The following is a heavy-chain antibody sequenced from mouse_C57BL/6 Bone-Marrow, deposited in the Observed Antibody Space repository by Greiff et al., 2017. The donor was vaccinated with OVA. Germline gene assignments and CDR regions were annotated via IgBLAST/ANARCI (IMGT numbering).Heavy chain of an antibody. CDR3: ATQRWITTVVEDFDY. J-gene: IGHJ2*01. D-gene: IGHD1-1*01. CDR2: IDPSDSYT. Sequence: QVQLQQSGAELVKPGASVKLSCKASGYTFTSYWMQWVKQRPGQGLEWIGEIDPSDSYTNYNQKFKGKATLTVDTSSSTAYMQLSSLTSEDSAVYYCATQRWITTVVEDFDYWGQGTTLTVSS. V-gene: IGHV1-50*01. CDR1: GYTFTSYW.